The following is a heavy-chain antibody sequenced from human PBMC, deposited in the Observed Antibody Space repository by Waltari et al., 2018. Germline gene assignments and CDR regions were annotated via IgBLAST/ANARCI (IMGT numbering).Heavy chain of an antibody. CDR1: GGTFSSYT. Sequence: VQLVHSGAEVKKPWSSVKVPCKASGGTFSSYTISRVRQAPGHGLVWMGRIIPILGIANYAQKFQGRVTITADKSTSTAYMELSSLRSEDTAVYYCARDLGPQQLADWGQGTLVTVSS. CDR3: ARDLGPQQLAD. J-gene: IGHJ4*02. V-gene: IGHV1-69*04. CDR2: IIPILGIA. D-gene: IGHD6-13*01.